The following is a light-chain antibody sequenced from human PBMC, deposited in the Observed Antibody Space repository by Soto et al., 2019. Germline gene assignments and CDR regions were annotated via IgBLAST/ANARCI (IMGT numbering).Light chain of an antibody. Sequence: EIVLTQSPGTLSLSPGERATLYCRASQSIRSSSLAWYQQKPGQAPRLLIYGGSSRATGIPDRFSGGGSGTDFSLTISRLETEDFSVYYCHQYGSSPLTFGGGTKVEIK. V-gene: IGKV3-20*01. CDR2: GGS. J-gene: IGKJ4*01. CDR1: QSIRSSS. CDR3: HQYGSSPLT.